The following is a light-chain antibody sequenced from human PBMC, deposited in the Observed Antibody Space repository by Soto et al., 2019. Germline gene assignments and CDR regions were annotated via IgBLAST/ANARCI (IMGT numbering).Light chain of an antibody. CDR1: QSILYSSNNKNL. Sequence: DIVMTQSPEYLAVSLGERATINCRSSQSILYSSNNKNLIAWYQQKPGQPPKLLIYWASTRQSGVPDRFSGIGSGREFTLTISSPQAEDVAVSYCQQYYSPPRYTFGQGTRLRIK. CDR3: QQYYSPPRYT. V-gene: IGKV4-1*01. CDR2: WAS. J-gene: IGKJ2*01.